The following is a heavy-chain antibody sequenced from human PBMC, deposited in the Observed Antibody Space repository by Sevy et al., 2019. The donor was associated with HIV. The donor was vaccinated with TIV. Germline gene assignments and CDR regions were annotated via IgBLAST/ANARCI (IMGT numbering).Heavy chain of an antibody. CDR3: VRAGVGACFDY. D-gene: IGHD1-26*01. V-gene: IGHV3-7*03. Sequence: GGSLRLSCATSGFTFSDYWMTWVRQAPGKGLEWVAFMKHDGSEKSHVDSVKGRFTISRDNAKKSLDLQMNSLRVEDTAVYYCVRAGVGACFDYWGQRTLVTVSS. CDR1: GFTFSDYW. CDR2: MKHDGSEK. J-gene: IGHJ4*02.